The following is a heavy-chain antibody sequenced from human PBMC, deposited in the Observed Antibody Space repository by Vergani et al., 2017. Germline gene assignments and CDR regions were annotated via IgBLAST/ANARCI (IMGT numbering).Heavy chain of an antibody. V-gene: IGHV3-30*18. CDR2: ISYDGSNK. D-gene: IGHD3-3*01. J-gene: IGHJ3*02. Sequence: QVQLVESGGGVVQPGRSLRLSCAASGFTFSSYGMHWVRQAPGKGLEWVAVISYDGSNKYCADSVKGRFTISRDNAKNTLYLQMNSLRAEDTAVYYCAKAVVADFLEWPSLDAFDIWGQGTMVTVSS. CDR3: AKAVVADFLEWPSLDAFDI. CDR1: GFTFSSYG.